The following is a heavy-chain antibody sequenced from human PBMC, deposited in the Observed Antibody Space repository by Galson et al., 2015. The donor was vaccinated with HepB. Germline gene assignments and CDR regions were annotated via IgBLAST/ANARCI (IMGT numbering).Heavy chain of an antibody. CDR2: INAGNGNT. CDR3: ARVGYCSSTSCYRYYYYYGMDV. Sequence: SVKVSCKASGYTFASYAMHWVRQAPGQRLEWMGWINAGNGNTKYSQKFQGRVTITRDTSASTAYMELSSLRSEDTAVYYCARVGYCSSTSCYRYYYYYGMDVWGQGTTVTVSS. D-gene: IGHD2-2*03. V-gene: IGHV1-3*01. J-gene: IGHJ6*02. CDR1: GYTFASYA.